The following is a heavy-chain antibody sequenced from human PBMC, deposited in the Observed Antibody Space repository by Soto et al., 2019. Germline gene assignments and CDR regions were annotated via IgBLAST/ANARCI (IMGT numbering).Heavy chain of an antibody. CDR1: GGSISSGGYY. CDR2: IYYSGST. CDR3: ARDSGYRDTSYFDN. J-gene: IGHJ4*02. Sequence: SETLSLTCTVSGGSISSGGYYWSWIRQHPGKGLEWIGYIYYSGSTYYNPSLRSRVTISVDTSKNQFSLKLSSVTAADTAVYYCARDSGYRDTSYFDNWGQGTLVTVSS. D-gene: IGHD5-12*01. V-gene: IGHV4-31*03.